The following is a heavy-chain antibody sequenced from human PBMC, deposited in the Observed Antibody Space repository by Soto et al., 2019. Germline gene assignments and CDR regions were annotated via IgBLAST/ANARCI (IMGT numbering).Heavy chain of an antibody. V-gene: IGHV4-34*01. CDR3: ARGSGYSSSWYRYYYYGMDV. D-gene: IGHD6-13*01. J-gene: IGHJ6*02. CDR2: INHSGST. CDR1: GGSFSGYY. Sequence: SETLSLTCAVYGGSFSGYYWSWIRQPPGKGLEWIGEINHSGSTNYNPSLKSRVTISVDTSKNQFSLKLSSVTAADTAVYYCARGSGYSSSWYRYYYYGMDVWGQGTTVTVSS.